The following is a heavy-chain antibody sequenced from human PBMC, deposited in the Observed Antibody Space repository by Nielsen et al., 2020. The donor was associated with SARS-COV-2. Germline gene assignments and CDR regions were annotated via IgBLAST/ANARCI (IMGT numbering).Heavy chain of an antibody. J-gene: IGHJ6*03. V-gene: IGHV4-4*02. CDR3: ARGDLVVVPSPILGLGPFFYYFYLDV. CDR2: VAHSGII. CDR1: GGSVSSNDW. D-gene: IGHD2-2*01. Sequence: SDTLSLTCAVSGGSVSSNDWWTWVRQSPGKGLEWIGAVAHSGIIHYNPSLQSRVTLSMDKSKRQFSLRLTSVSAADTAVYFCARGDLVVVPSPILGLGPFFYYFYLDVWGKGTTVIVSS.